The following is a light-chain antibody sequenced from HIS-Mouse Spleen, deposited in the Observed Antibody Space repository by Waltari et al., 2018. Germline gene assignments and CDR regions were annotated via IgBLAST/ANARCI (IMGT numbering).Light chain of an antibody. Sequence: SYELTQPPSVSVSPGQTARITCSGDAFPTQYAYWYQKKPGQAPVLVIYKDSERPSGIPERFSGSSSGTTVTLTISGVQAEDEADYYCQSADSSGTGWVFGGGTKLTVL. CDR3: QSADSSGTGWV. V-gene: IGLV3-25*03. CDR1: AFPTQY. CDR2: KDS. J-gene: IGLJ3*02.